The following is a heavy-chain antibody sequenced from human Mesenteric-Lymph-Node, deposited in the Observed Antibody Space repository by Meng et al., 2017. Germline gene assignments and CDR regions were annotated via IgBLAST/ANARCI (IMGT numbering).Heavy chain of an antibody. D-gene: IGHD6-13*01. J-gene: IGHJ4*02. Sequence: GGSLRLSCAASGFTFSYFDMSWVRQAPGKGLEWVSTVSGSGGGTYYADSVKGRFTISRDNSRNTLYLQMNSLTAEDTAVYYCAKGSWCDYWGQGTLVTVSS. V-gene: IGHV3-23*01. CDR1: GFTFSYFD. CDR2: VSGSGGGT. CDR3: AKGSWCDY.